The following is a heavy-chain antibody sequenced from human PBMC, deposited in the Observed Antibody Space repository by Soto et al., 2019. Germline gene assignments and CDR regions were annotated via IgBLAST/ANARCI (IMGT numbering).Heavy chain of an antibody. CDR2: ISAYNGNT. V-gene: IGHV1-18*01. J-gene: IGHJ4*01. CDR3: AVDPGGSYSY. Sequence: QVQLVQSGAEVKKPGASVKVSCKASGYTFTSYGISWVRQAPGQGLEWMGWISAYNGNTNYAQKLQGRVTMTTDTSAGTAYMALTSLRAEDTAVYYCAVDPGGSYSYWAHGTVVNVSS. D-gene: IGHD1-26*01. CDR1: GYTFTSYG.